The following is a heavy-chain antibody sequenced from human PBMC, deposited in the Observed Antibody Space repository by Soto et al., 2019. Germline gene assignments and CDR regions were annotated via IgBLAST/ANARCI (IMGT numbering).Heavy chain of an antibody. CDR2: LYSIRST. D-gene: IGHD6-13*01. CDR1: GVSVTSHY. CDR3: ARAAATGHPVVPDF. Sequence: SETLSLTCTVSGVSVTSHYWSWIRQPPGKGLELIGYLYSIRSTDYNPSLKSRVTMSVDTSKQQFSLKMNSVTAADTAVYFCARAAATGHPVVPDFWGQGALVTVSS. V-gene: IGHV4-59*02. J-gene: IGHJ4*02.